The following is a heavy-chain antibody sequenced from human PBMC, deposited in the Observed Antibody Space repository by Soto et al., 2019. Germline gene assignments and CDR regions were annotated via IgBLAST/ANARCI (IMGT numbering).Heavy chain of an antibody. CDR3: ARDGGDYYGSGSYYLDP. V-gene: IGHV1-69*08. CDR1: GGTFSSYT. Sequence: QVQLVQSGAEVKKPGSSVKVSCKASGGTFSSYTISWVRQAPGQGLEWMGRIIPILGIANYAQKFQGRVTITADKSTSTAYRELSSLRSEDTAVYYCARDGGDYYGSGSYYLDPWGQGTLVTVSS. CDR2: IIPILGIA. J-gene: IGHJ5*02. D-gene: IGHD3-10*01.